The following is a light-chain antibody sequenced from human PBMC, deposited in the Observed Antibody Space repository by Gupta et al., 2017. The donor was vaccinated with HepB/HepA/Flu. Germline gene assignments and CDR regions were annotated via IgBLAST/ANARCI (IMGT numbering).Light chain of an antibody. V-gene: IGKV1-39*01. J-gene: IGKJ4*01. Sequence: DIQMTQSPSSLSASVGDRVTITCRASQSISSYLSWYQQKPGKAPKLLIYAASRVQSGVPSRFSGSGSGTDFTLTISRRQPEDFATYYCQQRDSTPLTFGGGTKVEIK. CDR3: QQRDSTPLT. CDR2: AAS. CDR1: QSISSY.